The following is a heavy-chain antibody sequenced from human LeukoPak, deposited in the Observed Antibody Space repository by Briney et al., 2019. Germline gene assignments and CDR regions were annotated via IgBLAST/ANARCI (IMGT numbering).Heavy chain of an antibody. D-gene: IGHD3-22*01. CDR1: GFTFTSYW. CDR2: INSDGSST. Sequence: PGGSLRLSCAASGFTFTSYWMHWVRQAPGKGLVWVSRINSDGSSTNYADSVKDRFTISRDNAKNTLYLQVNSLRAEDTAVYFCARGTNYYDSTGMSDWGQGTLVTVSS. CDR3: ARGTNYYDSTGMSD. V-gene: IGHV3-74*01. J-gene: IGHJ4*02.